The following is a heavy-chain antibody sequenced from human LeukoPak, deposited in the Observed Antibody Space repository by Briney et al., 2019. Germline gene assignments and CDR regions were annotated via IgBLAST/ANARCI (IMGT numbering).Heavy chain of an antibody. V-gene: IGHV4-38-2*02. Sequence: SETLSLICTVSGYSISSGYYWGWIRQPPGKGLEWIGSIYHSGSTYYNPSLNSRVTISVDTSKNQFSLKLSSVTAADTAVYYCARSLLVGVPLDWGQGPLVTVSS. CDR2: IYHSGST. D-gene: IGHD1-26*01. CDR1: GYSISSGYY. J-gene: IGHJ4*02. CDR3: ARSLLVGVPLD.